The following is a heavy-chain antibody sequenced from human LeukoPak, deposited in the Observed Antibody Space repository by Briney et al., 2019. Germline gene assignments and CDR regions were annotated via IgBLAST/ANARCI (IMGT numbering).Heavy chain of an antibody. J-gene: IGHJ6*02. Sequence: GGFLRLSCAASGFTFSSYGMHWVRQAPGKGLEWVAVIWYDGSNKYYADSVKGRFTVSRDNSKNTLYLQMNSLRAEDTAVYYCARDPGRYDFWSGYYTPYYYYGMDVWGQGTTVTVSS. D-gene: IGHD3-3*01. V-gene: IGHV3-33*01. CDR1: GFTFSSYG. CDR3: ARDPGRYDFWSGYYTPYYYYGMDV. CDR2: IWYDGSNK.